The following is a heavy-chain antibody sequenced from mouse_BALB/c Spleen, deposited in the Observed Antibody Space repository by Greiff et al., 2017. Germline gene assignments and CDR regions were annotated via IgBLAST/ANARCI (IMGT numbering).Heavy chain of an antibody. D-gene: IGHD1-2*01. Sequence: EVQGVESGGGLVKPGGSLKLSCAASGFTFSSYTMSWVRQTPEKRLEWVATISSGGGNTYYPDSVKGRFTISRDNAKNNLYLQMSSLRSEDTALYYCARYPSFTTARAIDYWGQGTSVTVSA. CDR2: ISSGGGNT. J-gene: IGHJ4*01. CDR1: GFTFSSYT. V-gene: IGHV5-9*03. CDR3: ARYPSFTTARAIDY.